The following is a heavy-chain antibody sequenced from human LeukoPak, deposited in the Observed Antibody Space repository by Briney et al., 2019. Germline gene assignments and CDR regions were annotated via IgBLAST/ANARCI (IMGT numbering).Heavy chain of an antibody. Sequence: ASVKVSCKASGGTFSSYAISWVRQAPGQGLEWMGIINPSGGSTSYAQKFQGRVTMTRDTSTSTVYMELSSLRSEDTAVYYCARVMGITIFGVVIYNWFDPWGQGTLVTVSS. D-gene: IGHD3-3*01. CDR3: ARVMGITIFGVVIYNWFDP. J-gene: IGHJ5*02. CDR1: GGTFSSYA. V-gene: IGHV1-46*03. CDR2: INPSGGST.